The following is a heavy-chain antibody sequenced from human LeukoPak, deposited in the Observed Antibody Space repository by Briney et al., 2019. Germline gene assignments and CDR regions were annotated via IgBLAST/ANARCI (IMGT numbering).Heavy chain of an antibody. V-gene: IGHV3-23*01. CDR2: VSDSGGGT. Sequence: PGVSLGLSCASSVFTFSSSAMSWVRQAPGKGLEWVSGVSDSGGGTYYADSVKGRFTISRDNSKNTLYLQTSSLRGEDTAVYYCVRVNDYGDRNLYYFGYWGQGTLVTVSS. J-gene: IGHJ4*02. CDR3: VRVNDYGDRNLYYFGY. D-gene: IGHD4-17*01. CDR1: VFTFSSSA.